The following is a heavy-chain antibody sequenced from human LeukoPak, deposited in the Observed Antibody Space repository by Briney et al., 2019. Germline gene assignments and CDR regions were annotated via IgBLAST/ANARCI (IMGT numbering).Heavy chain of an antibody. J-gene: IGHJ3*02. D-gene: IGHD3-22*01. CDR2: ISYDGSNK. V-gene: IGHV3-30*03. CDR1: GFTFSSYG. Sequence: PGGSLRLSCAASGFTFSSYGMHWVRQAPGKGLEWVAVISYDGSNKYYADSVKGRFTISRDNSKNTLYLQMNSLRAEDTAVYYCARVSSDSSGYYYSGMVLGAFDIWGQGTMVTVSS. CDR3: ARVSSDSSGYYYSGMVLGAFDI.